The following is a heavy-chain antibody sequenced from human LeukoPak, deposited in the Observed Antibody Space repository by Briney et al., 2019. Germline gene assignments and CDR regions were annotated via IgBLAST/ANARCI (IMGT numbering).Heavy chain of an antibody. D-gene: IGHD1-14*01. Sequence: SETLSLTCTVSGGSISSYYWSWIRQPAGKGLEWIGRIYTRGSTNYNPSLKRRVTMSVDTSKNQFSLKLSSVTASYTAAYYCAGPVNTESNWFDPWGQGTLVTVSS. CDR1: GGSISSYY. V-gene: IGHV4-4*07. CDR3: AGPVNTESNWFDP. J-gene: IGHJ5*02. CDR2: IYTRGST.